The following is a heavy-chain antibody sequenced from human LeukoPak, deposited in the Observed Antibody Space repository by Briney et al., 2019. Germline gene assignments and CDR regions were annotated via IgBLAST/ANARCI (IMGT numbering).Heavy chain of an antibody. V-gene: IGHV3-11*01. D-gene: IGHD3-22*01. J-gene: IGHJ4*02. Sequence: GGSLRLSCAASGFTFSDYYMIWIRQAPGKGLEWVSYISSSGSTVYYADSVRGRFTISRDKAKNSLYLQMNSLRAEDTAVYYCARDRNYYHSSGTPAVYWGQGTLVTVSS. CDR1: GFTFSDYY. CDR3: ARDRNYYHSSGTPAVY. CDR2: ISSSGSTV.